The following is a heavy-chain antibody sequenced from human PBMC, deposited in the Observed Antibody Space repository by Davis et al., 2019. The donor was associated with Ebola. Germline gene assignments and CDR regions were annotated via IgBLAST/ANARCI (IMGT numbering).Heavy chain of an antibody. J-gene: IGHJ3*02. D-gene: IGHD3-22*01. CDR1: GYSFTNYW. Sequence: GESLKISCKGSGYSFTNYWIGWVRQMPGKGLEWMGIIYPGDSDTRYSPSFQGQVTISADKSISTAYLQWSSLKASDTAMYYCARLGYYDSSGYLDAFDIWGQGTMVTVSS. V-gene: IGHV5-51*01. CDR3: ARLGYYDSSGYLDAFDI. CDR2: IYPGDSDT.